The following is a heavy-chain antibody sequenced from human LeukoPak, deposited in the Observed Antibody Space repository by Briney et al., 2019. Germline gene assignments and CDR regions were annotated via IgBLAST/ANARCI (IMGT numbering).Heavy chain of an antibody. CDR1: GFTSSSYS. CDR3: ARDLGYSYGYFDY. D-gene: IGHD5-18*01. Sequence: PGGSLRLSCAASGFTSSSYSMNWVRQAPGKGLEWVSSISSSSSYIYYADSVKGRFTISRDNAKNSLYLQMNSLRARDTAVYYCARDLGYSYGYFDYWGQGTLVTVSS. J-gene: IGHJ4*02. V-gene: IGHV3-21*04. CDR2: ISSSSSYI.